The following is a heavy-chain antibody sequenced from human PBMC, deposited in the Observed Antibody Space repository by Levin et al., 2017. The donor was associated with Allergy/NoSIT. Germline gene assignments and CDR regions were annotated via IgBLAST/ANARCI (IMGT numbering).Heavy chain of an antibody. D-gene: IGHD3-10*01. CDR2: INPNSGGT. J-gene: IGHJ4*02. V-gene: IGHV1-2*02. CDR3: ARAGYGSGSYYFDY. Sequence: GESLKISCKASGYTFTGYYMHWVRQAPGQGLEWMGWINPNSGGTNYAQKFQGRVTMTRDTSISTAYMGLSRLRSDDTAVYYCARAGYGSGSYYFDYWGREPWSPSPQ. CDR1: GYTFTGYY.